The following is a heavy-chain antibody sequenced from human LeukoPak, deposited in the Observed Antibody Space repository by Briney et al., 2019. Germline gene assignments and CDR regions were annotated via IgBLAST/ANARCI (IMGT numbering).Heavy chain of an antibody. Sequence: GASVKVSCKVSGYTLTELSMHWVRQAPGKGLEWMGGFDPEDGETIYAQKFQGRVTMTEDTSTDTAYMELSSLRSEDTAVYYCARNPDLWMFSAFDIWGQGTMVAVSS. CDR1: GYTLTELS. CDR2: FDPEDGET. V-gene: IGHV1-24*01. J-gene: IGHJ3*02. D-gene: IGHD3-3*01. CDR3: ARNPDLWMFSAFDI.